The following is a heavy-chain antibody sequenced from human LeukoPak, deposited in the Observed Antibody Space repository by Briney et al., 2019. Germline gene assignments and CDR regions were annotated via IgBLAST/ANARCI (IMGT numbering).Heavy chain of an antibody. CDR3: VKEGLTSIRGGSGMDV. Sequence: PGGSLRLSCAASGFSFSSYDMTWVRQAPGEGLEWVSSISPGHVTFYADSVKGRFSISRDNSRSTLYLQMSSLRAEDTAVYYCVKEGLTSIRGGSGMDVWGQGTTVTVSS. CDR2: ISPGHVT. CDR1: GFSFSSYD. D-gene: IGHD3-10*01. V-gene: IGHV3-23*01. J-gene: IGHJ6*02.